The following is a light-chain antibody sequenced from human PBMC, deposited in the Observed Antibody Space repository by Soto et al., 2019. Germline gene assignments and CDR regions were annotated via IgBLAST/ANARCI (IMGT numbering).Light chain of an antibody. CDR2: GSS. CDR1: ETVSTN. CDR3: QQYSNWPPAIT. J-gene: IGKJ5*01. V-gene: IGKV3-15*01. Sequence: EIVLTQSPATLSVSPGERATLSCRATETVSTNLAWFQRKAGQPPRLLIYGSSTRATGVPDRFSGSGSGTEFALIISGLQSEDVAVYYCQQYSNWPPAITFGQGTRLEIK.